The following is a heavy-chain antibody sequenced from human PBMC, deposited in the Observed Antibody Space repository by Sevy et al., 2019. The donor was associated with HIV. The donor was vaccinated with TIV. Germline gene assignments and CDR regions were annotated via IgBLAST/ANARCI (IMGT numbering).Heavy chain of an antibody. CDR3: ARVTDCSGGSCYFLSAFDI. D-gene: IGHD2-15*01. J-gene: IGHJ3*02. Sequence: GGSLRLSCVASGFTVSSNYMSWVRQAPGKGLEWVSVIYSGGSTYYADSVKGRFTISRDNSKNTLYLQMNSLRAEDTAVYYCARVTDCSGGSCYFLSAFDIWGQGTMVTVS. CDR1: GFTVSSNY. V-gene: IGHV3-53*01. CDR2: IYSGGST.